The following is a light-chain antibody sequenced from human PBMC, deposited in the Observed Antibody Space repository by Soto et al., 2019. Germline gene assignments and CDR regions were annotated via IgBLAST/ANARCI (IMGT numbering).Light chain of an antibody. CDR2: AAS. CDR3: QQLNSRGFT. Sequence: DLQLTQSPSFLSASVGDRVTITCRASQGISSYLAWYQQKPGKAPKLLIYAASTLQSGVPSRFSGSGSRTEFTLTISSLQPEDFATYYCQQLNSRGFTFGPGTKVDIK. V-gene: IGKV1-9*01. J-gene: IGKJ3*01. CDR1: QGISSY.